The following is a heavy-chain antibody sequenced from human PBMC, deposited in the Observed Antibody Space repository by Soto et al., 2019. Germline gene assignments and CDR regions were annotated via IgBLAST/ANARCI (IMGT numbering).Heavy chain of an antibody. D-gene: IGHD4-4*01. V-gene: IGHV1-2*02. Sequence: ASVKVSCKASGYTFTGYYMHWVRQAPGQGLEWMGWINPNSGGTNYAQKFQGRVTMTRDTSTSTAYMELSRLRSDDTAVYYCARNGYDYSNYESDYWGQGTLVTVSS. CDR1: GYTFTGYY. J-gene: IGHJ4*02. CDR3: ARNGYDYSNYESDY. CDR2: INPNSGGT.